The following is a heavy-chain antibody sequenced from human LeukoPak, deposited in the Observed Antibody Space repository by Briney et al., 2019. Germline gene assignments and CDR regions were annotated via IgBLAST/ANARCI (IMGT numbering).Heavy chain of an antibody. V-gene: IGHV3-21*01. Sequence: GGSPRLSCAASGFTFSSYSMNWVRQAPGKGLEWVSSISSSSSYIYYADSVKGRFTISRDNAKNSLYLQMNSLRAEDTAVYYCARGGYCSGGSCYDYYYMDVWGKGTTVTVSS. CDR2: ISSSSSYI. CDR1: GFTFSSYS. CDR3: ARGGYCSGGSCYDYYYMDV. D-gene: IGHD2-15*01. J-gene: IGHJ6*03.